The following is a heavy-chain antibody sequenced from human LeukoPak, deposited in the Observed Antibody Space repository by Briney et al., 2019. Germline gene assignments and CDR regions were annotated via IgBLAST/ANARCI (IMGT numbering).Heavy chain of an antibody. CDR2: IYYSGRT. CDR1: GGSISGYY. Sequence: SETLSLTCTVSGGSISGYYWSWIRQPPGRGLEWIGYIYYSGRTNYNPSLKSRVSISLDTSKNHFFLKLNSVTAADTAVYYCARDSSTLYTRHFDYWGQGILVTVSS. V-gene: IGHV4-59*01. J-gene: IGHJ4*02. D-gene: IGHD3-16*01. CDR3: ARDSSTLYTRHFDY.